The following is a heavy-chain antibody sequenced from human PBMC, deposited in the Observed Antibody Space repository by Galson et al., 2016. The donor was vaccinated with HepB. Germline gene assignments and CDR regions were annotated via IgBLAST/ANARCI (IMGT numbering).Heavy chain of an antibody. J-gene: IGHJ5*02. D-gene: IGHD3-9*01. V-gene: IGHV4-39*01. Sequence: ETLSLTCTVSGGSISSSSYYWGWIRQPPGKGLEWIGSIYYSGSTYYNPSRKSRVTISVDTSKNQFSLKLSPVTAADTAVYYCARARPVYDILTGYYPNWFNPWGQGTLVTVSS. CDR1: GGSISSSSYY. CDR2: IYYSGST. CDR3: ARARPVYDILTGYYPNWFNP.